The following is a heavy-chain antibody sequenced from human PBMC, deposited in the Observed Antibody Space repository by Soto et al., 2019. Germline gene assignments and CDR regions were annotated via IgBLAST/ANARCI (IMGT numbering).Heavy chain of an antibody. D-gene: IGHD3-16*01. V-gene: IGHV3-9*01. CDR2: INWNGVNK. J-gene: IGHJ1*01. CDR3: AKDVDRLGELWGYFQS. Sequence: EVQLVESGGGLEQPGRSLRLSCTVSGFMFEDFAMHWVRQAPGQGLEWVSGINWNGVNKGYAESVLGRFTISRDNAKKSQYLDMNYLRPENTALYFCAKDVDRLGELWGYFQSWGQGTMVTVSS. CDR1: GFMFEDFA.